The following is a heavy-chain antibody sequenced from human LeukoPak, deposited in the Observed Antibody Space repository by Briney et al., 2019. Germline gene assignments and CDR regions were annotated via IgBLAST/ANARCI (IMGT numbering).Heavy chain of an antibody. CDR2: IRYDGSHK. Sequence: GGSLRLSCAASGFTFSNYWMSWVRQAPGKGLEWVAFIRYDGSHKYYTDSVRGRFTISRDNSKNTLYLQMNNLRAEDTALYYCAKISGYYPFDHWGQGTLVTVSS. CDR1: GFTFSNYW. D-gene: IGHD3-22*01. J-gene: IGHJ4*02. V-gene: IGHV3-30*02. CDR3: AKISGYYPFDH.